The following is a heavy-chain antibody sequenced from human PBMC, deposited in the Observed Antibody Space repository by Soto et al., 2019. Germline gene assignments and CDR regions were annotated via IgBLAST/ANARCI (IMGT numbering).Heavy chain of an antibody. Sequence: GGSLRLSCAASGFSFSNYPMHWVRQAPGKGLEWVAIILYDGSNKDYADSVEGRFTISRDNSKNTLYLQMNSLRAEDTAIYYCARDQANMARGVTPGRGYGMDVWGQGTTVTVSS. CDR3: ARDQANMARGVTPGRGYGMDV. CDR1: GFSFSNYP. J-gene: IGHJ6*02. CDR2: ILYDGSNK. D-gene: IGHD3-10*01. V-gene: IGHV3-30-3*01.